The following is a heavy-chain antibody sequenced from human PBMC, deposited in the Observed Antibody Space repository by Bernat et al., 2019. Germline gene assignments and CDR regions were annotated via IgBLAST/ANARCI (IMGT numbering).Heavy chain of an antibody. Sequence: QLQLKESGPGLVKPSETLSLTCTVSGGSISTSSYYWGWIRQPPGKGREWIGSIYYSGSTYYNPSLKSRVSISVDTSENQFSLKLSSVTAADTAVYYCARRTAWYSSGWESYYFDYWGQGTLVTVSS. CDR3: ARRTAWYSSGWESYYFDY. CDR2: IYYSGST. V-gene: IGHV4-39*01. J-gene: IGHJ4*02. D-gene: IGHD6-19*01. CDR1: GGSISTSSYY.